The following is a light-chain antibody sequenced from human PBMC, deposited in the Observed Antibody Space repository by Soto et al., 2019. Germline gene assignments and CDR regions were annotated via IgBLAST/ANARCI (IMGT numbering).Light chain of an antibody. CDR1: ISDVGAYNF. J-gene: IGLJ2*01. Sequence: QSDLTQPPSASGSRGQSVTLSCSGTISDVGAYNFVSWYQQHPGKAPKLMIYEVTKRPSGVPDRFSGSKSGYTASLTGSGLQAEDEADYYCSSYAGSNKYVVFGGGTKLTVL. V-gene: IGLV2-8*01. CDR3: SSYAGSNKYVV. CDR2: EVT.